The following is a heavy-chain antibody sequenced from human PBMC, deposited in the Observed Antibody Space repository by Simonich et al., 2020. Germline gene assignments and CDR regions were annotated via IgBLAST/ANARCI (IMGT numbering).Heavy chain of an antibody. CDR1: EYSFTSYG. D-gene: IGHD1-1*01. CDR2: IYPGDSDT. CDR3: ARQLNDFDI. V-gene: IGHV5-51*01. J-gene: IGHJ3*02. Sequence: EVQLVQFGAEGKKPGESLRIPCKGSEYSFTSYGIGWVRQIPGKGLEWIGIIYPGDSDTRYSPSFQGQVTISADKSISTAYLQWSSLKASDTAMYYCARQLNDFDIWGQGTMVTVSS.